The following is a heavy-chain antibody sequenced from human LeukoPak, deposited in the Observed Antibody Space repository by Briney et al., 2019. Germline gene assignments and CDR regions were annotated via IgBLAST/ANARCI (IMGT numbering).Heavy chain of an antibody. Sequence: ASVKVSCKASGYTFTGYYMHWVRQAPGQGLEWMGRINPNSGGTNYAQKFQGRVTMTRDTSISTAYMELSRLRSDDTAVYYCARGGVTTWDYYYYGMDAWGQGTTVTVSS. CDR2: INPNSGGT. V-gene: IGHV1-2*06. D-gene: IGHD4-17*01. CDR1: GYTFTGYY. J-gene: IGHJ6*02. CDR3: ARGGVTTWDYYYYGMDA.